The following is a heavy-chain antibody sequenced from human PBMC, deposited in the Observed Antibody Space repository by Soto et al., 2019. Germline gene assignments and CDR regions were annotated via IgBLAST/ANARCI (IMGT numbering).Heavy chain of an antibody. Sequence: GGSLRLSCAASGFTFSSYAMSWVRQAPGKGLEWVSAISGSGGSTYYADSVKGRFTISRDNSKNTLYLQMNSLRAEDTAVYYCAKGNDILTGYYNAFDIWGQGTMVTVSS. D-gene: IGHD3-9*01. J-gene: IGHJ3*02. CDR3: AKGNDILTGYYNAFDI. CDR2: ISGSGGST. CDR1: GFTFSSYA. V-gene: IGHV3-23*01.